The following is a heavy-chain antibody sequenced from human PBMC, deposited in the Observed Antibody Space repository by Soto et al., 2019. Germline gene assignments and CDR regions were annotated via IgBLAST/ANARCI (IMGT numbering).Heavy chain of an antibody. CDR3: AKGVCSSTRCHNFAF. J-gene: IGHJ4*02. V-gene: IGHV3-23*01. D-gene: IGHD2-2*02. CDR2: ISGSGNRT. CDR1: GFTFSSYA. Sequence: GGSLRLSCEASGFTFSSYAMSWVRQAPGKGLEWVSSISGSGNRTNYADSLKGRFTISRDNSRNTLNLQISSLRAEDTAVYYCAKGVCSSTRCHNFAFWGQGTLVTVSS.